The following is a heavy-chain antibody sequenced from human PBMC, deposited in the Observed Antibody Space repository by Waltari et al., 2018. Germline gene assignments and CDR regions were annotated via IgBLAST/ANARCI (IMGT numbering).Heavy chain of an antibody. CDR3: ARGEGGANEY. CDR2: ISSGASII. CDR1: GFTFRNYE. V-gene: IGHV3-48*03. D-gene: IGHD1-26*01. J-gene: IGHJ4*02. Sequence: EVQLVESGGGLVQPGGSLRLFCAASGFTFRNYEMNWVRQAPGRGLELVAYISSGASIIYYADSVKGRFTISRDNAKNSVYLQMSSLRAEDTAIYYCARGEGGANEYWGQGTLVTVSA.